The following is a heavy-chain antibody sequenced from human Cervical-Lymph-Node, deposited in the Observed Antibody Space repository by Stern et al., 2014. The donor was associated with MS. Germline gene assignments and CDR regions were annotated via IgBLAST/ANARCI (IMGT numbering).Heavy chain of an antibody. D-gene: IGHD6-13*01. CDR3: ARRLSDFSGSWPFDY. V-gene: IGHV5-51*01. CDR2: IYPGDSDT. J-gene: IGHJ4*02. Sequence: EVQLGESGAQVKKPGESLKISCKGSGYRFSTYWIGWARQMPGKTLEWMGIIYPGDSDTRYSPSFQGQVTISADKSTSTAYLQWTSLKASDTAIYYCARRLSDFSGSWPFDYWGQGTLVTVSS. CDR1: GYRFSTYW.